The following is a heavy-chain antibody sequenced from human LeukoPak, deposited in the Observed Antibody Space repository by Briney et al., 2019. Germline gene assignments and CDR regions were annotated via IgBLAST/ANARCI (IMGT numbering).Heavy chain of an antibody. D-gene: IGHD3-10*01. CDR3: ARPLGDNSGSSWDGMDV. J-gene: IGHJ6*02. V-gene: IGHV1-69*02. CDR2: IIPILGVA. CDR1: GGTFSSYT. Sequence: SVKVSCKASGGTFSSYTISWVRQAPGQGLEWMGRIIPILGVANYAQKFQGRVTITADKSTSTTYMELSSLRSEDTAVYYCARPLGDNSGSSWDGMDVWGQGTTVTVSS.